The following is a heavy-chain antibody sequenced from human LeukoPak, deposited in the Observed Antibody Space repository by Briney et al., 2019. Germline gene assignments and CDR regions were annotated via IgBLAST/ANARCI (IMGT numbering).Heavy chain of an antibody. CDR2: IWYDGSNK. V-gene: IGHV3-33*01. D-gene: IGHD6-13*01. CDR3: ARDRSPYSSSWVSGY. J-gene: IGHJ4*02. Sequence: GRSLRLSCAASGFTFSSYGMHWVRQAPGKGLEWVAVIWYDGSNKYYADSVKGRFTISRDNSKNTLYLQMNSLRAEDTAVYYCARDRSPYSSSWVSGYWGQGTLVTVSS. CDR1: GFTFSSYG.